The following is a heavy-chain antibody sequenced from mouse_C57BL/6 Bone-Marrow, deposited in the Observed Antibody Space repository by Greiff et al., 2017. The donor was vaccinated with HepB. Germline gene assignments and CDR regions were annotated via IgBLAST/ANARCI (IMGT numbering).Heavy chain of an antibody. J-gene: IGHJ1*03. D-gene: IGHD1-1*01. CDR3: ANYLFDV. CDR1: GYTFTSYT. CDR2: INPSSGYT. Sequence: LQESGAELARPGASVKMSCKASGYTFTSYTMHWVKQRPGQGLEWIGYINPSSGYTKYNQKFKDKATLTADKSSSTAYMQLSSLTSEDSAVYYCANYLFDVWGTGTTVTVSS. V-gene: IGHV1-4*01.